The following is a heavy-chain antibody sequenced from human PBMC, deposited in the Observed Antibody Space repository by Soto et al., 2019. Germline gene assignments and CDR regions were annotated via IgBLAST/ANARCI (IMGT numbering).Heavy chain of an antibody. J-gene: IGHJ6*02. V-gene: IGHV3-48*01. CDR3: ARHSPPFLYGSGPRDV. D-gene: IGHD3-10*01. CDR2: ISSSSSTI. CDR1: GFTFSSYS. Sequence: PGGSLRLSCAASGFTFSSYSMNWVRQAPGKGLEWVSYISSSSSTIYYADSVKGRFTISRDNAKNSLYLQMNSLSAADTAVYYCARHSPPFLYGSGPRDVWGQGTTVTGSS.